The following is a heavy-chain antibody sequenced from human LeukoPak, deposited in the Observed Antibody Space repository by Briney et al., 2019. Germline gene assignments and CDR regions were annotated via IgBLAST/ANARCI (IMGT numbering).Heavy chain of an antibody. J-gene: IGHJ1*01. Sequence: SETLSLTCTVSGGSISSYYWSWIRQPPGKGLEWIGYIYYSGSTNYNPSLKSRVTISVDTSKNQFSLKLSSVTAADTAVYYCARDDQQWGQGTLVTVSS. V-gene: IGHV4-59*01. CDR3: ARDDQQ. CDR2: IYYSGST. CDR1: GGSISSYY.